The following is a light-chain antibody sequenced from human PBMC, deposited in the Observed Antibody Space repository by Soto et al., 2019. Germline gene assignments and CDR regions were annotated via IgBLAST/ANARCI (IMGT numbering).Light chain of an antibody. CDR2: AVS. CDR3: LQHHSYPQT. CDR1: QGIKND. J-gene: IGKJ1*01. Sequence: DIQMTQSPSSLSASVGDGFTITCRASQGIKNDLAWYQQKPGKAPKRLIYAVSSLQSEVPSRFSGSGSGTEFTLTISSLQPEGVATYYCLQHHSYPQTFGQGTKVDI. V-gene: IGKV1-17*01.